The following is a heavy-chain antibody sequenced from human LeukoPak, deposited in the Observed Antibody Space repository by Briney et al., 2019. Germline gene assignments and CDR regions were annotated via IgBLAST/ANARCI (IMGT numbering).Heavy chain of an antibody. D-gene: IGHD3-10*01. J-gene: IGHJ4*02. Sequence: ASVYVSCKVSGYTFTSFSMHWVRPAPGQRPEWMGWVNAGNGNTKYSQKFQGRVTITRDTSASTAYMELSSLRSEDTAVYYCARLSEYGSGSYSDYWGQGTLVTVSS. V-gene: IGHV1-3*01. CDR1: GYTFTSFS. CDR3: ARLSEYGSGSYSDY. CDR2: VNAGNGNT.